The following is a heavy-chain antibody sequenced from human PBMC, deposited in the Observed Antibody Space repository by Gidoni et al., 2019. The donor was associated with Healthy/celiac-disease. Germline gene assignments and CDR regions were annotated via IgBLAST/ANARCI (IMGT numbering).Heavy chain of an antibody. CDR3: ARGNSSGWLYYFDY. CDR1: GGSISSGSYY. V-gene: IGHV4-61*02. D-gene: IGHD6-19*01. Sequence: QVQLQESGPGLVKPSQTLSLTCTVSGGSISSGSYYWRWIRQPAGKGLEWIGRIYTSGSTNYNPSLKSRVTISVDTSKNQFSLKLSSVTAADTAVYYCARGNSSGWLYYFDYWGQGTLVTVSS. CDR2: IYTSGST. J-gene: IGHJ4*02.